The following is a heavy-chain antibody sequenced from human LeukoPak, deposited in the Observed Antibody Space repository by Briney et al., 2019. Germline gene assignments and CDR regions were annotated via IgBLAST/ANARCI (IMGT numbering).Heavy chain of an antibody. Sequence: EASVKVSCKTSGYTFTGHYIHWVRQAPGQGLEWMGGINPNTGGTNYAQNFQGRVTMTRDTSISTAYMELSRLRSDDTALYYCARDLWEGASSWIPYWGQGTLVTVSS. V-gene: IGHV1-2*02. D-gene: IGHD6-13*01. CDR3: ARDLWEGASSWIPY. J-gene: IGHJ4*02. CDR2: INPNTGGT. CDR1: GYTFTGHY.